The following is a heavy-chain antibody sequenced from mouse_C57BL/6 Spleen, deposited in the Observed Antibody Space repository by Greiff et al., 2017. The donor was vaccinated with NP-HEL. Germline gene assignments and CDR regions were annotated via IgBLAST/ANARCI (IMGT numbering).Heavy chain of an antibody. Sequence: DVHLVESGGGLVKPGGSLKLSCAASGFTFSSYAMSWVRQTPEKRLEWVATISDGGSYTYYPDNVKGRFTISRDNAKNNLYLQMSHLKSEDTAMYYCARLTGTGYFDYWGQGTTLTVSS. V-gene: IGHV5-4*01. CDR2: ISDGGSYT. D-gene: IGHD4-1*01. CDR3: ARLTGTGYFDY. J-gene: IGHJ2*01. CDR1: GFTFSSYA.